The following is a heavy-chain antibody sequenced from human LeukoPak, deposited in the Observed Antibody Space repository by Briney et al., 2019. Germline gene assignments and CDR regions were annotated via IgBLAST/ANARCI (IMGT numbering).Heavy chain of an antibody. CDR1: GFTFSSYS. V-gene: IGHV3-48*01. CDR3: ARDYGYGFDY. CDR2: IGKSSSSI. J-gene: IGHJ4*02. D-gene: IGHD5-18*01. Sequence: GGSLRLSCAVSGFTFSSYSMNWVRQAPGKGLEWISYIGKSSSSISYADSVKGRFTISTDNAKSSLYLPMNSLRAEDTAVYYCARDYGYGFDYWGQGTLVTVSS.